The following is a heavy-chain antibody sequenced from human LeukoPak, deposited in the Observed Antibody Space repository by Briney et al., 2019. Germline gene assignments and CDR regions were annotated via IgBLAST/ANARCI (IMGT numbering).Heavy chain of an antibody. CDR1: GGTFSSYT. CDR2: IIPILGIA. D-gene: IGHD2/OR15-2a*01. V-gene: IGHV1-69*02. J-gene: IGHJ4*02. CDR3: ARGNPLSIAGYDRHFDY. Sequence: SVKVSCKASGGTFSSYTISWVRQAPGQGLEWMGRIIPILGIANYVQKFQGRVTITADKSTSTAYMELSSLRSEDTAVYYCARGNPLSIAGYDRHFDYWGQGTLVTVSS.